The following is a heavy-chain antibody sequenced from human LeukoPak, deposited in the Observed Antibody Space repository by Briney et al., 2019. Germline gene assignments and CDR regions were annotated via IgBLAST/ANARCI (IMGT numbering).Heavy chain of an antibody. Sequence: SGPTLVNPTQTLTLTCTFSGFSLSTSGMCVSWIRQPPGKALEWLALIDWDDDKYYSTSLKTRLTISKDTSKNQVVLTMTNMDHVDTATYYCARIYRDGYNLGAFDIWGQGTMVTVSS. J-gene: IGHJ3*02. D-gene: IGHD5-24*01. CDR1: GFSLSTSGMC. CDR2: IDWDDDK. CDR3: ARIYRDGYNLGAFDI. V-gene: IGHV2-70*01.